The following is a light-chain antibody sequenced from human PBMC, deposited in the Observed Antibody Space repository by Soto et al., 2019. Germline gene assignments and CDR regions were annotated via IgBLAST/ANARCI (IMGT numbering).Light chain of an antibody. Sequence: DIQMTQSPSSLSASVGDRVTITCRASQSISNYLAWYQQKPGKVPKLLIYAASTLQSGVPSRFSGSGSGTDFTLTISSLQPEDVATYYCQKYNSAPWTFGQGTKV. CDR1: QSISNY. CDR3: QKYNSAPWT. V-gene: IGKV1-27*01. J-gene: IGKJ1*01. CDR2: AAS.